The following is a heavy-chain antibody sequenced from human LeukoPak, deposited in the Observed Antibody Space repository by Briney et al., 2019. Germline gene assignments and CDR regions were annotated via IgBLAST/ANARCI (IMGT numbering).Heavy chain of an antibody. J-gene: IGHJ4*02. CDR3: ARAWLFDF. CDR2: IYPDDSDA. D-gene: IGHD3-22*01. V-gene: IGHV5-51*01. Sequence: GESLKISCKGSGYTFTTYWIGWVRQMPGKGLEWMGIIYPDDSDARYSPSFQGQVIISADKSISTAYLQWSSLKASDTAMYYCARAWLFDFWGQGTLVTVSS. CDR1: GYTFTTYW.